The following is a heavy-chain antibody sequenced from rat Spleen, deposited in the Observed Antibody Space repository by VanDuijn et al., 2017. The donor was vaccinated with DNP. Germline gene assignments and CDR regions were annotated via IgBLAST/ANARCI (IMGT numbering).Heavy chain of an antibody. CDR2: ISYTGST. V-gene: IGHV3-1*01. D-gene: IGHD1-2*01. CDR3: ARYGSGTYMTYYFDY. J-gene: IGHJ2*01. CDR1: GYSITSNY. Sequence: EVQLQESGPGLVKPSQSLSLTCSVTGYSITSNYWGWIRKFPGNKMEWMGYISYTGSTSYNPTQKSRISITRDTSKNQFFLQLNSVTTEDTATYYCARYGSGTYMTYYFDYWGQGVMVPVSS.